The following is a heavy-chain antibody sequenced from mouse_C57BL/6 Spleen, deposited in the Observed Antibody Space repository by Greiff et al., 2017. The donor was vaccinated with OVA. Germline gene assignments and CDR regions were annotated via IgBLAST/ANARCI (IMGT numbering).Heavy chain of an antibody. CDR3: ARLGLLPLFDY. Sequence: QVQLQQSGAELVKPGASVKLSCKASGYTFTSYWMHWVKQRPGPGLEWIGMIHPNSGSTNYNEKFKSKATLTVDKSSSTAYMQLSSLTAEDSAVYYCARLGLLPLFDYWGQGTTLTVSA. V-gene: IGHV1-64*01. CDR2: IHPNSGST. CDR1: GYTFTSYW. D-gene: IGHD2-3*01. J-gene: IGHJ2*01.